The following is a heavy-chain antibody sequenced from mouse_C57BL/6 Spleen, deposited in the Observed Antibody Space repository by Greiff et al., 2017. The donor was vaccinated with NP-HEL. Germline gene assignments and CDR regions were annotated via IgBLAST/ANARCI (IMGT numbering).Heavy chain of an antibody. J-gene: IGHJ3*01. Sequence: DVKLVESGGGFVKPGGSLKLSCAASGFTFSDYGMHWVRQAPEKGVEWVAYISSGSSTIYYADTVKGRFTISIDNAKNTLFLQMTSLRSVDTAMYDCARGYYCSSFAYWGQGTLVTVSA. CDR1: GFTFSDYG. CDR2: ISSGSSTI. D-gene: IGHD1-1*01. CDR3: ARGYYCSSFAY. V-gene: IGHV5-17*01.